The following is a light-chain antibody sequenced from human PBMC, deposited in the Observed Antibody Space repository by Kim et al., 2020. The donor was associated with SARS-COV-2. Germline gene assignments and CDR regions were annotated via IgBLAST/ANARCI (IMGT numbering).Light chain of an antibody. CDR1: NIGSKS. CDR2: YDS. J-gene: IGLJ3*02. V-gene: IGLV3-21*04. CDR3: QVWDSRSDHRV. Sequence: SYELTQPPSVSVAPGKTARITCGGNNIGSKSVHWYQQKPGQAPVLVIYYDSDRPSGTPERFSGSNSGNTATLTISRVEAEDEADYYCQVWDSRSDHRVFGGGTKLTVL.